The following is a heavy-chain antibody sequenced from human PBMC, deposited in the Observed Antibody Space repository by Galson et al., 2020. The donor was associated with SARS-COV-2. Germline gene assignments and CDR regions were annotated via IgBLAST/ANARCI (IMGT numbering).Heavy chain of an antibody. CDR1: GFTFSSYD. CDR2: ISYDGSNK. D-gene: IGHD6-19*01. V-gene: IGHV3-30*18. CDR3: AKEMQWLEEFDY. Sequence: SLKISCAASGFTFSSYDMHWVRQAPGKGLEWVAVISYDGSNKYYADSVKGRFTISRDNSKNTLYLQMNSLRAEDTAVYYCAKEMQWLEEFDYWGQGTLVTVSS. J-gene: IGHJ4*02.